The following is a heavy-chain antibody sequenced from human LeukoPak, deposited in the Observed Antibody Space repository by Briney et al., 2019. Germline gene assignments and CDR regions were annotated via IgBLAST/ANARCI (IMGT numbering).Heavy chain of an antibody. CDR3: VRDRRYCGSTSCIGEFDY. J-gene: IGHJ4*02. V-gene: IGHV3-7*03. CDR2: IKQEGSEK. D-gene: IGHD2-2*01. CDR1: GFTFSSYW. Sequence: GGSLRLSCAASGFTFSSYWMSWVRQAPGKGPEWVANIKQEGSEKYYVDSVKGRFTVSRDNAKNSVSLQMNSLRAEDTAMYYCVRDRRYCGSTSCIGEFDYWGQGTLVTVSS.